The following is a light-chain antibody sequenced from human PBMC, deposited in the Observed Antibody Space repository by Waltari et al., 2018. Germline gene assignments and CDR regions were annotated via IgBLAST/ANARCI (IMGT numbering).Light chain of an antibody. CDR3: QQYNIWPWT. CDR2: RAS. CDR1: QSASTS. V-gene: IGKV3-15*01. J-gene: IGKJ1*01. Sequence: ELVMTQSPATLSVSPGERASLSCRASQSASTSLAWYQQTPGQAPRLLIYRASTRAAGIPARFSGSGSGTEFTLTISSLQSEDSAIYYCQQYNIWPWTFGQGTKVDIK.